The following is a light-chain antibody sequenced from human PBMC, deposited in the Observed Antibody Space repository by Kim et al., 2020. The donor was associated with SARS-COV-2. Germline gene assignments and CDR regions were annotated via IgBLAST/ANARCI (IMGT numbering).Light chain of an antibody. CDR2: GAS. CDR1: QSFNSN. J-gene: IGKJ2*01. V-gene: IGKV3-15*01. CDR3: QEYDNWPPYT. Sequence: EIVMTQSPATLSVSPGERATLSFRASQSFNSNLAWYQQKPGQAPRLLIFGASTRATDIPVRFSGSGSGTEFTLINSNLHSEDIAVYSCQEYDNWPPYTLGQGTKLEI.